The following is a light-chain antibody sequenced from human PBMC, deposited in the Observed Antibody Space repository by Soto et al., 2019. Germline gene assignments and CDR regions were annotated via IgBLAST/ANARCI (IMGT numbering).Light chain of an antibody. CDR2: SAS. CDR3: QKFNSAPLT. J-gene: IGKJ5*01. CDR1: QDISVY. Sequence: DIQMTPSPSSLSASVGDRVTITCSASQDISVYLAWYQQKPGKVPKLLIFSASTIQSGLPARFSGSGCVTDFNITISTLQPEDVANSFCQKFNSAPLTFGPGTRLEIK. V-gene: IGKV1-27*01.